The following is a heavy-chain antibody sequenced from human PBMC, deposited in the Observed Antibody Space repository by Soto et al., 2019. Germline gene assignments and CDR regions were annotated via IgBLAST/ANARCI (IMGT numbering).Heavy chain of an antibody. CDR2: IYYSGST. CDR1: GGSISSYY. CDR3: AGGRQPLVNRAAFAI. Sequence: QVQLQESGPGLVKPSETLSLTCTVSGGSISSYYWSWIRQPPGKGLEWIGHIYYSGSTNYNPSLTSRGPIPAATSKNPVPLKLSSVTAADTAVYYCAGGRQPLVNRAAFAIWGQGTMVTVSS. D-gene: IGHD6-13*01. J-gene: IGHJ3*02. V-gene: IGHV4-59*01.